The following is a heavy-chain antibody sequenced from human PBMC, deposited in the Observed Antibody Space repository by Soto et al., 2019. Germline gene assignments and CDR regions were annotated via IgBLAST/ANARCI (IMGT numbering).Heavy chain of an antibody. CDR3: AKHPMSSGGQPWAFNYFDS. CDR2: ISYDGTNK. Sequence: GGSLRLSCAASGFSFSISPMHWVRQAPGKGPEWVALISYDGTNKFYADSVKGRFTISRDNSKSTLYLQVDSLRPEDAAVYYCAKHPMSSGGQPWAFNYFDSWGQGTLVTVS. CDR1: GFSFSISP. D-gene: IGHD2-15*01. J-gene: IGHJ4*02. V-gene: IGHV3-30-3*01.